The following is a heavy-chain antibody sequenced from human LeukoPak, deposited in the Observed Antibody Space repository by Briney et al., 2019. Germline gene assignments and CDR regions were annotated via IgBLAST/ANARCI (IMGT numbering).Heavy chain of an antibody. V-gene: IGHV3-23*01. Sequence: GGSLRLSCAASGFTFSSYAMSWVRQAPGKGLEWVSAISGSGGSTYYADSVKGRFTISRDNSKNTLYLQMNRLRAEDTAVYYCAKLATYYYDSSGYYWWGQGTLVTVSS. CDR2: ISGSGGST. CDR1: GFTFSSYA. D-gene: IGHD3-22*01. J-gene: IGHJ4*02. CDR3: AKLATYYYDSSGYYW.